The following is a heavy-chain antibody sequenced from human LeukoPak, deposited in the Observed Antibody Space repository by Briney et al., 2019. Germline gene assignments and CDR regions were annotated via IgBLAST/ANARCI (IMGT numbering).Heavy chain of an antibody. V-gene: IGHV4-30-4*08. J-gene: IGHJ4*02. D-gene: IGHD4-17*01. CDR1: GGSINTANYY. CDR2: ISYSGTP. Sequence: SETLSLTCNVPGGSINTANYYWTWIRQPPGKGLEWIGYISYSGTPYYNPSLNSRVTISLDTSKNQFSLRLNSVTAADTAMYYCARDRYGDFEDYWGQGTLVTVS. CDR3: ARDRYGDFEDY.